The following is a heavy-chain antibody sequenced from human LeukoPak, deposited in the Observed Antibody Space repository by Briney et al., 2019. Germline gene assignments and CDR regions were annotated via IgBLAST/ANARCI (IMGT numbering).Heavy chain of an antibody. V-gene: IGHV3-23*01. CDR3: ASYVKEVAVAGYLFDY. J-gene: IGHJ4*02. CDR2: ISGSGGST. CDR1: GFTFSSYA. D-gene: IGHD6-19*01. Sequence: GGSLRLSCAASGFTFSSYAMSWVRQAPGKGLEWVSAISGSGGSTYYADSVKGRFTISRDNSKNTLYLQMNSLRAEDTAVYYCASYVKEVAVAGYLFDYWGQGTLVTVSS.